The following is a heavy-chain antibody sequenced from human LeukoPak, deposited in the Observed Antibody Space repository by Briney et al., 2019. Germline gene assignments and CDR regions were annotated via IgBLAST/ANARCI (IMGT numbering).Heavy chain of an antibody. J-gene: IGHJ3*01. V-gene: IGHV3-33*01. D-gene: IGHD6-6*01. CDR1: GFTFSSYG. Sequence: GRSLRLSCAASGFTFSSYGMHWVRQAPGKGLEWVAVIWYDGSNKYYADSVKGRFTISRDNSKNTLYLQMNSLRAEDTAVYYCARSSYSSSSSAWGQGTMVTVSS. CDR2: IWYDGSNK. CDR3: ARSSYSSSSSA.